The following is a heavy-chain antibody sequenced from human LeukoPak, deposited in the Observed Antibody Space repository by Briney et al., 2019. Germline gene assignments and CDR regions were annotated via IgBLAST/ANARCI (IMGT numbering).Heavy chain of an antibody. V-gene: IGHV4-34*01. CDR1: GGSFSGYY. Sequence: KPSETLSLTCAVYGGSFSGYYWSWIRQPPGKGLEWIGEINHSGSTIYNPSLKSRVTISVDTSKNQFSLKLSSVTAADAAVYYCARGRYCSGGSRCSGRLNWFDGWGQGTLVTVSS. J-gene: IGHJ5*02. CDR3: ARGRYCSGGSRCSGRLNWFDG. CDR2: INHSGST. D-gene: IGHD2-15*01.